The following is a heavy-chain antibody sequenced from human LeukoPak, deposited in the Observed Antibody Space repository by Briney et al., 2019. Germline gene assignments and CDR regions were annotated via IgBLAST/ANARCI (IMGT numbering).Heavy chain of an antibody. CDR2: INAGNGNT. J-gene: IGHJ3*02. Sequence: ASVKVSCKASGYTFTSYAMHWVRQAPGQRLEWMGWINAGNGNTKYSQKFQGRVTITRDTSASTAYMELSSLRSEDTAVHYCARDLRDYDAFDIWGQGTMVTVSS. D-gene: IGHD5-12*01. V-gene: IGHV1-3*01. CDR1: GYTFTSYA. CDR3: ARDLRDYDAFDI.